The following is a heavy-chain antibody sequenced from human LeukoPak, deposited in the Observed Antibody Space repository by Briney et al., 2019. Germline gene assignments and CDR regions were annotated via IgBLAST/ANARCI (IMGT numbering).Heavy chain of an antibody. J-gene: IGHJ4*02. CDR1: GYTFTGYY. CDR2: INPNSGGT. CDR3: ARDKYYYDSSTNDY. V-gene: IGHV1-2*02. D-gene: IGHD3-22*01. Sequence: ASVKVSCKASGYTFTGYYMHWVRQAPGQGLEWMGWINPNSGGTNYAQKFQGRVTMTRDTSISTAYMELSRLRSDDTAVYYCARDKYYYDSSTNDYWGQGTLVTVSS.